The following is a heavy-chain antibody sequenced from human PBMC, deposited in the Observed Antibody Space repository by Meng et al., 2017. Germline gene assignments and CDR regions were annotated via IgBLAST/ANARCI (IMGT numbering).Heavy chain of an antibody. CDR1: GYTFTSYY. Sequence: ASVKVSCKASGYTFTSYYMHWVRQAPGQGLEWRGIINPSGGSTSYAQKFQGRVTMTRDKSTSTVYMELSSLRSEDTAVYYCARDKKWFVVAANGPFDYWGQGTLVTVSS. V-gene: IGHV1-46*01. CDR2: INPSGGST. J-gene: IGHJ4*02. CDR3: ARDKKWFVVAANGPFDY. D-gene: IGHD2-15*01.